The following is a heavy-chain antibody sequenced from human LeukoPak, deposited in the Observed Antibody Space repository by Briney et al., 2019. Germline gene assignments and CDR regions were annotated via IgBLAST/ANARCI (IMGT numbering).Heavy chain of an antibody. J-gene: IGHJ4*02. CDR2: MNPNSGGS. D-gene: IGHD3-16*01. V-gene: IGHV1-8*01. CDR3: AREVRRGTYDY. CDR1: GYTFTSYS. Sequence: ASVKVPXKASGYTFTSYSINWVRQATGQGLEWMGWMNPNSGGSGPAQKFQGRVTMTWNTPISTAYMELSSLTSDDTAVYYCAREVRRGTYDYWGQGTLVTVTP.